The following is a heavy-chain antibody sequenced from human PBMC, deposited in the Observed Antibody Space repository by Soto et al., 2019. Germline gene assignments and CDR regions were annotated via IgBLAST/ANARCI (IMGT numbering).Heavy chain of an antibody. CDR2: ISAYTGDT. D-gene: IGHD2-15*01. CDR1: GYTFTSFG. Sequence: VQLVQSGAEVKKPGASVKVSCKASGYTFTSFGISWVRQAPGQGLEWMGWISAYTGDTNYAQNLQGRVTMTTNTSTSTAYMELRSLTSDDTAVYYCARTRGYCSGGSCYFDYWGQGTLVTVSS. V-gene: IGHV1-18*01. CDR3: ARTRGYCSGGSCYFDY. J-gene: IGHJ4*02.